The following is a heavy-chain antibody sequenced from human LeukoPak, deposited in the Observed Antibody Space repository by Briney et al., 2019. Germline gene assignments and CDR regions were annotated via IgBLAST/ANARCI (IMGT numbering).Heavy chain of an antibody. CDR1: GYTFTGYY. CDR3: ARARNYDILTGYDLFDY. J-gene: IGHJ4*02. Sequence: ASVKVSCKASGYTFTGYYMHWVRQAPGQGLEWMGWTNPNSGGTNYAQKFQGRVTMTRDTSISTAYMELSRLRSDDTAVYYCARARNYDILTGYDLFDYWVQGTLVTVSS. D-gene: IGHD3-9*01. CDR2: TNPNSGGT. V-gene: IGHV1-2*02.